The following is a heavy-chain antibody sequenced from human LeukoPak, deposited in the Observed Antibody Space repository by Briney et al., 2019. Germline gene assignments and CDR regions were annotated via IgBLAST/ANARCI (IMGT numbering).Heavy chain of an antibody. J-gene: IGHJ4*02. CDR3: ARSLRGRYYYDSSGYYPLGY. V-gene: IGHV1-18*01. Sequence: ASVKVSCKASGYTFTSYGISWVRQAPGQGLEWMGWISAYNGNTNYAQKLQGRVTMTTDTSTSTAYMELRSLRSDDTAVYYCARSLRGRYYYDSSGYYPLGYWGQGTLVTVSS. D-gene: IGHD3-22*01. CDR2: ISAYNGNT. CDR1: GYTFTSYG.